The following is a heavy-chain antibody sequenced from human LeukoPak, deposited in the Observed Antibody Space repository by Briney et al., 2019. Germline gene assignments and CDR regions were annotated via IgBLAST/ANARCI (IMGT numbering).Heavy chain of an antibody. CDR2: IYYSGST. D-gene: IGHD2-15*01. CDR1: GGSISSSSYY. V-gene: IGHV4-39*01. Sequence: PSETLSLTCTVSGGSISSSSYYWGWIRQPPGKGLEWIGSIYYSGSTYYKPSLKSRVTISVDTSNNQFSLKLSSVTAADTAVYYCASYVVVVAATGYWGQGTLVTVSS. CDR3: ASYVVVVAATGY. J-gene: IGHJ4*02.